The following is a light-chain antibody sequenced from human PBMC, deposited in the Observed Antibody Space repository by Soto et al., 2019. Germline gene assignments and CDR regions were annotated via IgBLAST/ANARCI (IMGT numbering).Light chain of an antibody. V-gene: IGKV4-1*01. CDR1: QSVLYSSNNKNY. J-gene: IGKJ1*01. CDR2: WAS. Sequence: DIVVTQSPDSLAVSLGERATINCKSSQSVLYSSNNKNYLAWYQQKPGQPPKLLIYWASTRESGVPDRFSGSESGTDFTLTISSLQAEDVAVYYCQQYYRPWTFGQGTKVEIK. CDR3: QQYYRPWT.